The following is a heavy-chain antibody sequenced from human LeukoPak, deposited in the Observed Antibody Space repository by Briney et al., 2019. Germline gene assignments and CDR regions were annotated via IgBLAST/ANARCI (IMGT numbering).Heavy chain of an antibody. J-gene: IGHJ4*02. V-gene: IGHV4-39*07. CDR2: IYYSGST. CDR3: ARITDLSVATDY. D-gene: IGHD6-19*01. CDR1: GGSISSSSYY. Sequence: SETLSLTCTVSGGSISSSSYYWGWIRQPPGKGLEWIGSIYYSGSTYYNPSLKSRVTISVDTSKNQFSLKLTSVTAADTAVYYCARITDLSVATDYWGQGTLVTVSS.